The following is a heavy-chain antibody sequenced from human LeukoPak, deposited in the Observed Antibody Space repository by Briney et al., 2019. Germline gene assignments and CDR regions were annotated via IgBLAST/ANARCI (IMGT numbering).Heavy chain of an antibody. V-gene: IGHV4-39*01. CDR3: ARHELAARPNWFDP. D-gene: IGHD6-6*01. Sequence: PSETLSLTCTVSGGSISRNDYYWGWIRQPPGKGLEWIGSIYYSGSTFYNPSLKSRVTISIDPSKNHLSLKLSSVTAADTAVYYCARHELAARPNWFDPWGQGTLVTVSS. CDR1: GGSISRNDYY. CDR2: IYYSGST. J-gene: IGHJ5*02.